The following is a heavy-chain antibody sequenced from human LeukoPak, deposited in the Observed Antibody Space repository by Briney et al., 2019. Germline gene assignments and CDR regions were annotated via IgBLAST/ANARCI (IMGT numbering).Heavy chain of an antibody. CDR2: INQDGSEK. D-gene: IGHD6-13*01. CDR1: EFTFSTYW. Sequence: PGGSLRLSCAASEFTFSTYWMTWVRQAPGKGLEWVANINQDGSEKYYVDSVKGRFTISRDNAKNSLYLQMNSLRAEDTAVYYCARDIAAPGSYWGQGALVTVSS. J-gene: IGHJ4*02. V-gene: IGHV3-7*01. CDR3: ARDIAAPGSY.